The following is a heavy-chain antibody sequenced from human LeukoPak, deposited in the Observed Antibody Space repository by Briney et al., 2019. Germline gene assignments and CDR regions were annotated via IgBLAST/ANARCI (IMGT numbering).Heavy chain of an antibody. J-gene: IGHJ5*02. CDR2: ISGSGGST. D-gene: IGHD1-26*01. CDR1: GLTFSSYA. CDR3: AISGSYPLS. V-gene: IGHV3-23*01. Sequence: GGSLRLSCAASGLTFSSYAMSWVRQAPGKGREWVSAISGSGGSTYYADSVKGRFTISRDNSKNTLYLQMNSLRAEDAAVYYCAISGSYPLSWGQGTLVTVSS.